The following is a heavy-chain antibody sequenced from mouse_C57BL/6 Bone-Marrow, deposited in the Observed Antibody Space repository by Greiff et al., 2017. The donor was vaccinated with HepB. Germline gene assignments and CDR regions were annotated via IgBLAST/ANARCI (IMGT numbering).Heavy chain of an antibody. CDR2: IYPGSGST. V-gene: IGHV1-55*01. CDR3: ARWVFITTVVAFDY. Sequence: QVQLQHPGAELVKPGASVKMSCKASGYTFTSYWITWVKQRPGQGLEWIGDIYPGSGSTNYNEKFKSKATLTVDTSSSTAYMQLSSLTSEDSAVYYCARWVFITTVVAFDYWGQGTTLTVSS. CDR1: GYTFTSYW. J-gene: IGHJ2*01. D-gene: IGHD1-1*01.